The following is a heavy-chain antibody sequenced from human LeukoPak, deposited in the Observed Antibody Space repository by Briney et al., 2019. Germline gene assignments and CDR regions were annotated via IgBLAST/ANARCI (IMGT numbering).Heavy chain of an antibody. CDR3: VKEKGQHRYFDL. V-gene: IGHV3-30*02. Sequence: PGGPLRLSCVASGFTFSSYGMHWVRQVPGKGLEWVAFIRYDGSNKYYADSVKGRFTISRDNSKNTLYLQMSSLTPDDMAFYYCVKEKGQHRYFDLWGRGTLVIVSS. CDR1: GFTFSSYG. CDR2: IRYDGSNK. D-gene: IGHD2-2*01. J-gene: IGHJ2*01.